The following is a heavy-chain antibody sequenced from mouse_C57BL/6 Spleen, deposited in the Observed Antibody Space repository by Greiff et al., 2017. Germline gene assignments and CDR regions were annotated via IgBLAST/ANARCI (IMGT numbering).Heavy chain of an antibody. J-gene: IGHJ1*03. CDR3: ARNYGSSYVGWYFDV. Sequence: EVKVVESGGGLVKPGGSLKLSCAASGFTFSSYAMSWVRQTPEKRLEWVATISDGGSYTYYPDNVKGRFTIARDNAKNNLYLQMSHLKSEDTAMYYCARNYGSSYVGWYFDVWGTGTTVTVSS. D-gene: IGHD1-1*01. CDR1: GFTFSSYA. V-gene: IGHV5-4*03. CDR2: ISDGGSYT.